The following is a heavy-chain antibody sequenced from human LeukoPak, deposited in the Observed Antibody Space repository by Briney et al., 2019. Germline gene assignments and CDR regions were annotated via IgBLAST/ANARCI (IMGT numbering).Heavy chain of an antibody. V-gene: IGHV1-2*02. CDR3: ARGTYDSSGYYAFDI. J-gene: IGHJ3*02. CDR2: INPNSGGT. D-gene: IGHD3-22*01. Sequence: ASVKVSCKASGYTFTGYYMHWVRQAPGQGLEWMGWINPNSGGTNYAQKFQGRVTMTRDTSISTAYMELSRLRSDDTAVYYCARGTYDSSGYYAFDIWGQGTMVTVSS. CDR1: GYTFTGYY.